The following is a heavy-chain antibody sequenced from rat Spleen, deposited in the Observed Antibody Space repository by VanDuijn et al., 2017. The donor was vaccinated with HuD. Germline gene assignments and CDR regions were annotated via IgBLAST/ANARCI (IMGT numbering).Heavy chain of an antibody. CDR1: GFTFSDYD. CDR3: ARHGYGGYSGPFAY. CDR2: INYDGSSI. V-gene: IGHV5-7*01. J-gene: IGHJ3*01. D-gene: IGHD1-11*01. Sequence: EVQLVESGGGLVQPGRSMKLSCAASGFTFSDYDMSWVRQAPRKCLEWVATINYDGSSIYYRDTVKGRFTISRDNAKSTLYLQMDSRRSEDTATYSWARHGYGGYSGPFAYWGQGTLVTVSS.